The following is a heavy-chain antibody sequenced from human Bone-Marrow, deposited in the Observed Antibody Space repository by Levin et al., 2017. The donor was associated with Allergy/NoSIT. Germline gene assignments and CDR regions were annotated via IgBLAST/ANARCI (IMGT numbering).Heavy chain of an antibody. Sequence: ASVKVSCKASGGTFSSYAISWVRQAPGQGLEWMGGIIPIFGTANYAQKFQDRVTITADKSTSTAYMELSSLRSEDTAVYYCARDLGSRVVAATIPDGYFDYWGQGTLVTVSS. CDR2: IIPIFGTA. CDR1: GGTFSSYA. D-gene: IGHD2-15*01. J-gene: IGHJ4*02. CDR3: ARDLGSRVVAATIPDGYFDY. V-gene: IGHV1-69*06.